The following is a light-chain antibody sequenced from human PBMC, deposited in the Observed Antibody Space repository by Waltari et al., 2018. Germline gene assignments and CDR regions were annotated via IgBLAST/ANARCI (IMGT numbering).Light chain of an antibody. CDR1: TSDIGLYNY. V-gene: IGLV2-8*01. J-gene: IGLJ1*01. CDR2: EVT. Sequence: QSALTPPPSASGSPGESVPISCPGPTSDIGLYNYVSWYQQHPGKAPKLMIYEVTKRPAGVPDRFSGSKSGNTASLTVSGLQTDDEADYFCSSFAGSNNVFGSGTKVTVL. CDR3: SSFAGSNNV.